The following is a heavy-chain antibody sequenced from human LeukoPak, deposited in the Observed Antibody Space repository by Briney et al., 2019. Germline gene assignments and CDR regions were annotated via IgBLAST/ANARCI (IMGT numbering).Heavy chain of an antibody. J-gene: IGHJ4*02. CDR1: GFTFSRYG. CDR2: IWYDGSNK. D-gene: IGHD3-10*01. Sequence: PGRSLRLSCAASGFTFSRYGMHWVRQAPGKGLEWVAVIWYDGSNKYYADSVKGRFTISRDNSKNTLYLQMNSLRAEDTAVYFCAGFGSYYFDYWGQGTLVTVSS. CDR3: AGFGSYYFDY. V-gene: IGHV3-33*01.